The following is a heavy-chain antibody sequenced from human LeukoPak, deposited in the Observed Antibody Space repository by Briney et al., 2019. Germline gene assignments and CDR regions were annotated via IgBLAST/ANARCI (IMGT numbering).Heavy chain of an antibody. CDR3: AKDPYRDV. J-gene: IGHJ6*03. Sequence: PGGSLRLSCAASGFSFADATMHWVRKVPGKGLEWVSGINWNSGTMGYADSVKGRFTVSRDNAKNSLYLQMNSLKTEDTALYYCAKDPYRDVWGKGTTVTVSS. CDR2: INWNSGTM. V-gene: IGHV3-9*01. CDR1: GFSFADAT.